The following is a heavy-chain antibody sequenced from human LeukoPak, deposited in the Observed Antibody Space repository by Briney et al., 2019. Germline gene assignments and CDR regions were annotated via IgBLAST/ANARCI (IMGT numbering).Heavy chain of an antibody. Sequence: SETVSLTCTVSGGSISSSSYYWGWIRQPPGKGREGSGSLYYSGTTYDKPSLKSRVPISVDTSTNQSSLEPSSVTAADTAVYYCARDGDSGGYGEFDYWGQGTLVTVSS. CDR1: GGSISSSSYY. V-gene: IGHV4-39*07. CDR3: ARDGDSGGYGEFDY. CDR2: LYYSGTT. D-gene: IGHD3-10*01. J-gene: IGHJ4*02.